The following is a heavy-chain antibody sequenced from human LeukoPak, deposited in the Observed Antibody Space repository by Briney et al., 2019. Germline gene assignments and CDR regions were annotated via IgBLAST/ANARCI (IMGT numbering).Heavy chain of an antibody. Sequence: GGSLRLSCAASGFTFSNYAVSWVRQAPGKGLEWVSAISGTGRSTYYADSVKGRFTISRDNSKNTLFLHINSLSAEDTAVYCCAAAVNTGRAEHYWGQGTLVTVSS. CDR1: GFTFSNYA. CDR2: ISGTGRST. V-gene: IGHV3-23*01. D-gene: IGHD4-17*01. J-gene: IGHJ4*02. CDR3: AAAVNTGRAEHY.